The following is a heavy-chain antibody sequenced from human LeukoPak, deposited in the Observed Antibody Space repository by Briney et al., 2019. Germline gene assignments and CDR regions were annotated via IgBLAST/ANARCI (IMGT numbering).Heavy chain of an antibody. D-gene: IGHD4-17*01. Sequence: GGSLRLSCAASGFTFSSYAMSWVRQAPGKGLEWVSAISGSSGSTYYADSVKGRFTISRDNSKNTLYLQMNSLRAEGTAVYYCALQGGDYETWGQGTLVTVSS. J-gene: IGHJ4*02. CDR3: ALQGGDYET. CDR2: ISGSSGST. CDR1: GFTFSSYA. V-gene: IGHV3-23*01.